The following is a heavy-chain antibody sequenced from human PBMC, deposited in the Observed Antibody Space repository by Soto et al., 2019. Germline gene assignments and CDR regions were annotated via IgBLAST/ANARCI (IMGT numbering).Heavy chain of an antibody. CDR2: ISAYNGNT. D-gene: IGHD6-6*01. CDR1: GDTFTSYG. J-gene: IGHJ4*02. V-gene: IGHV1-18*01. Sequence: ASVKVSCKASGDTFTSYGSSWVRQAPGQGLEWMGWISAYNGNTNYAQKLQGRVTMTTDTSTSTAYMELRSLRSDDTAVYYCARVRALAAPFDYWGQGTLVTVSS. CDR3: ARVRALAAPFDY.